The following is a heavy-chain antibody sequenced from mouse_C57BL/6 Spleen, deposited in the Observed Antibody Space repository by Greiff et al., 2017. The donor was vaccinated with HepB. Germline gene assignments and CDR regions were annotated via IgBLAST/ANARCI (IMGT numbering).Heavy chain of an antibody. Sequence: VQLQQPGAELVKPGASVKLSCKASGYTFTSYWMQWVKQRPGQGLEWIGEIDPSDSYTNYNQKFKGKATLTVDTSSSTAYMQLSSLTSEDSAVYYCARWIYYYGSRYFDVWGTGTTVTVSS. CDR2: IDPSDSYT. CDR3: ARWIYYYGSRYFDV. V-gene: IGHV1-50*01. J-gene: IGHJ1*03. CDR1: GYTFTSYW. D-gene: IGHD1-1*01.